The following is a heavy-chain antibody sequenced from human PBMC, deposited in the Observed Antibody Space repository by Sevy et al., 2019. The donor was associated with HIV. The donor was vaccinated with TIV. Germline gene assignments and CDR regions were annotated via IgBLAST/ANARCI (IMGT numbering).Heavy chain of an antibody. CDR2: FDPEDGET. CDR3: ATEVLTLIPYGLDV. Sequence: AAVKVSCKVSGYTLTELSMHWVRQPPGKGLEWMGRFDPEDGETIYAQKFLGRLTMTEDTSTDTAYMDLSSLRSEDTAVYYCATEVLTLIPYGLDVWGQGTMVTVSS. D-gene: IGHD3-22*01. CDR1: GYTLTELS. V-gene: IGHV1-24*01. J-gene: IGHJ6*02.